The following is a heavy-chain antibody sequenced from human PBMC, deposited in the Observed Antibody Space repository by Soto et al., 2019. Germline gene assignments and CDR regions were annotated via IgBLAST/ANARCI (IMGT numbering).Heavy chain of an antibody. CDR1: GYTFTSYY. J-gene: IGHJ4*02. CDR3: ARDRPYYYDSSGYFDY. V-gene: IGHV1-46*01. D-gene: IGHD3-22*01. CDR2: INPSGGST. Sequence: GASVKASCKASGYTFTSYYMHWVRQAPGQGLEWMGIINPSGGSTSYAQKFQGRVTMTRDTSTSTVYMELSSLKSEDTAVYYCARDRPYYYDSSGYFDYWGQGTLVTVSS.